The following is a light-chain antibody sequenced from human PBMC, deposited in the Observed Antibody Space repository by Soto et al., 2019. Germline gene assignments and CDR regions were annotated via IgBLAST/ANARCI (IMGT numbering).Light chain of an antibody. V-gene: IGKV3-15*01. Sequence: EIVRPQSQATLSVSPGERATISCRASQSISSYLAWYQQKPGQAPRLLIYGASTRATDIPARFSGGGSGTEFTLTINSLQSEDVAVYYCHQVNDWPRGTFGQGTKADI. J-gene: IGKJ1*01. CDR1: QSISSY. CDR3: HQVNDWPRGT. CDR2: GAS.